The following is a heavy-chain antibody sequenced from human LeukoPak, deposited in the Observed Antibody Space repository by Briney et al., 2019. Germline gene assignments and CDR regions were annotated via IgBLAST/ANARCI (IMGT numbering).Heavy chain of an antibody. Sequence: GGSLRLSCAASGFTFSNAWMNWVRQAPGKGLEWVGRIKSKTDGGTTDYAAPVKGRFTISRDDSKNTLYLQMNSLKTEDTAVYYCTTDSGIAVAGPPYYYYYGMDVWGQGTTVTVSS. CDR3: TTDSGIAVAGPPYYYYYGMDV. V-gene: IGHV3-15*07. CDR1: GFTFSNAW. CDR2: IKSKTDGGTT. D-gene: IGHD6-19*01. J-gene: IGHJ6*02.